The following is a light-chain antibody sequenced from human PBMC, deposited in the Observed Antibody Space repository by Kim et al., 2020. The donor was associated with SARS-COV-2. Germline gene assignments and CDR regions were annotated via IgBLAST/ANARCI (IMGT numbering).Light chain of an antibody. Sequence: STGERATLSCRDSQSVSSSYLAWYQQKPGQAPRLLIYGASSRDTGIPDRFSGSGSGTDFTLTISRLEPEDFAVYYCQQYGSSPWTFGQGTKVDIK. CDR1: QSVSSSY. V-gene: IGKV3-20*01. CDR3: QQYGSSPWT. J-gene: IGKJ1*01. CDR2: GAS.